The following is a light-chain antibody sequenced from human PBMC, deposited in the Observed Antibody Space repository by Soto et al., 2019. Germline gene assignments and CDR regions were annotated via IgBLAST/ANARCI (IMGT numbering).Light chain of an antibody. CDR2: SNN. CDR1: SSNIGSNT. J-gene: IGLJ1*01. V-gene: IGLV1-44*01. Sequence: QSALTQPPSASGTPGQRVTISCSGSSSNIGSNTVNWYKQLPGTAPKLLIYSNNQRPSGVPDRFSGSKSGTSASLAISGFQSEDEADYYCAAWDDSLNGHVFGTGTKVTVL. CDR3: AAWDDSLNGHV.